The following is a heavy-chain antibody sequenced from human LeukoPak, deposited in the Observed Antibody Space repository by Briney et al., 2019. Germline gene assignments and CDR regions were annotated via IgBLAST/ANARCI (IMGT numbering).Heavy chain of an antibody. CDR1: GGSISSSSYY. CDR3: ARLRGDIVRLYYFDY. Sequence: KPSETLSLTCTVSGGSISSSSYYWGWIRQPPGKGLEWIGGIYYSGSTYYNPSLKSRVTISVDTSKNLFSLKLSSVTAADTAVYYCARLRGDIVRLYYFDYWGQGTLVTVSS. D-gene: IGHD2-8*01. J-gene: IGHJ4*02. CDR2: IYYSGST. V-gene: IGHV4-39*01.